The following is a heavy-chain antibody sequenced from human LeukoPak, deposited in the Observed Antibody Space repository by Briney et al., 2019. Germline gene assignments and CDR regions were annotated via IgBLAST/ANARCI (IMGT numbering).Heavy chain of an antibody. CDR1: GFTFSSYA. J-gene: IGHJ4*02. CDR2: ISYDGSNK. D-gene: IGHD6-19*01. V-gene: IGHV3-30-3*01. CDR3: ARTLVIDRIAVAGHRDY. Sequence: PGGSLRLSCAASGFTFSSYAMHWVRQAPGKGLEWVAVISYDGSNKYYADSVKGRFTISRDNSKNTLYLQMNSLRAEDTAVYYCARTLVIDRIAVAGHRDYWGQGTLVTVSS.